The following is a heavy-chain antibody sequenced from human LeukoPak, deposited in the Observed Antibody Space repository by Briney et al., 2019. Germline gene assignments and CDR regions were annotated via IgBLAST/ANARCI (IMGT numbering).Heavy chain of an antibody. Sequence: ASVKVSCKASGYTFITYDINWVRQAPGQGLEWMGWMNPNSGNTGYAQKFQGRVTMTRNTSISTAYMEPSSLRSDDTAVYYCARIAVAGIFDYWGQGTLVTVSS. J-gene: IGHJ4*02. CDR3: ARIAVAGIFDY. CDR1: GYTFITYD. CDR2: MNPNSGNT. D-gene: IGHD6-19*01. V-gene: IGHV1-8*01.